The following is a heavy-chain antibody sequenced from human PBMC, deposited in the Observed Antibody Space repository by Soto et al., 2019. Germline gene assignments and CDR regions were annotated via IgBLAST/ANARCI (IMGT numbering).Heavy chain of an antibody. CDR1: GFSLSTSGVG. V-gene: IGHV2-5*01. J-gene: IGHJ6*02. CDR3: VHSLHTSCWYTYYAMDV. Sequence: QITLKESGPTLVKPTQTLTLTCTFSGFSLSTSGVGVGWIRQPPGTTLEWLGLIYWNDDRRYSPSLKTRLTITKDTSKNQVVLTVTNMDPVDTATYYCVHSLHTSCWYTYYAMDVWGQGTTVTVSS. CDR2: IYWNDDR. D-gene: IGHD6-19*01.